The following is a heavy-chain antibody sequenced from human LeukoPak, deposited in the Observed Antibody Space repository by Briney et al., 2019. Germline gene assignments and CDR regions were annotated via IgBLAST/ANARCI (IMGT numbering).Heavy chain of an antibody. J-gene: IGHJ5*02. CDR1: GYTFTYYY. CDR2: MNPKSCGT. CDR3: ASVIVGSGSYYKTDTRWFDP. V-gene: IGHV1-2*02. Sequence: GASVRGSCKASGYTFTYYYMHWVRQAPGQGREWMELMNPKSCGTNYAQKFQGRFSMTRDTSISTAYMELSRLRSDDTAVYYCASVIVGSGSYYKTDTRWFDPWGQGTLVTVSS. D-gene: IGHD3-10*01.